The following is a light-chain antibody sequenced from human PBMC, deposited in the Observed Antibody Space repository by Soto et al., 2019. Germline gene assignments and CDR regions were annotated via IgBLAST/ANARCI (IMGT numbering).Light chain of an antibody. V-gene: IGKV3-11*01. J-gene: IGKJ4*01. CDR3: PQRTNLPFT. CDR1: QSVSSY. Sequence: EIVLTQSPATLSLSPGGRATLSCRASQSVSSYLAWYQQKPGQAPGLLIYDASNRATGIPARFSGSGSGTDFTLTISSLEPDFFAVHYRPQRTNLPFTFLVGTQFDIK. CDR2: DAS.